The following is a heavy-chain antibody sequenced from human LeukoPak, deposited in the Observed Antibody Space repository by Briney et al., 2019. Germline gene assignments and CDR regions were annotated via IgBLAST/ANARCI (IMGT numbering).Heavy chain of an antibody. Sequence: SVKVSCKASGGTFISYAISWVGQAPGQGREWMGGIIPIFGTANYAQKFQGRVTITTDESTSTAYMELSSLRSEDTAVYYCAGSQPYYYDSSGYYGLWGQGTLVTVSS. V-gene: IGHV1-69*05. CDR1: GGTFISYA. CDR2: IIPIFGTA. CDR3: AGSQPYYYDSSGYYGL. J-gene: IGHJ4*02. D-gene: IGHD3-22*01.